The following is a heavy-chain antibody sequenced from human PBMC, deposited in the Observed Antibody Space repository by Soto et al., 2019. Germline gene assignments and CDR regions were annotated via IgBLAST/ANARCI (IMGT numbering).Heavy chain of an antibody. CDR2: VWYDGSNK. V-gene: IGHV3-33*03. J-gene: IGHJ4*02. Sequence: QVQLVESGGGVAKPGMSLRLSCAASGFIFNEYAMHWVRQPPGKGLEWVAVVWYDGSNKYYADSGKGRFTISKDNSKNTMSLQMNNLRAEDTAVYYCARWGCSGTNCNLNQRSYDLWGQGTLVTVSS. CDR3: ARWGCSGTNCNLNQRSYDL. D-gene: IGHD2-15*01. CDR1: GFIFNEYA.